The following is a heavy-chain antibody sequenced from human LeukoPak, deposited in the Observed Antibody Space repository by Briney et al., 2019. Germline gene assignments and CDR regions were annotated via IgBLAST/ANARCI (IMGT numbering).Heavy chain of an antibody. CDR3: ARDGSGLGYCSGGNCWFDP. D-gene: IGHD2-15*01. CDR2: INPNSGGT. J-gene: IGHJ5*02. Sequence: ASVEVSCKASGYTFTGHYMHWVRQARGQGLEWMGRINPNSGGTYYAEKFQGRVTMTSDTSINTAYMDLSSLTSDDAAVYYCARDGSGLGYCSGGNCWFDPWGQGTLVTVSS. V-gene: IGHV1-2*02. CDR1: GYTFTGHY.